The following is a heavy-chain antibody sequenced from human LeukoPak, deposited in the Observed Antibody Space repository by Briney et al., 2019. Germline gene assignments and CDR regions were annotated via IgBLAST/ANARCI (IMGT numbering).Heavy chain of an antibody. J-gene: IGHJ4*02. CDR2: ISTTSSYI. V-gene: IGHV3-21*01. CDR3: AGGPGITGSAGYFDY. Sequence: AGGSLRLSCAASTFTFSTYSMNWVRQAPGKGLEWVSSISTTSSYIYYADSVKGRFTISRDNAKHSLYLQMNSPRAEDTAVYYCAGGPGITGSAGYFDYWGQGTLVTVSS. CDR1: TFTFSTYS. D-gene: IGHD1-20*01.